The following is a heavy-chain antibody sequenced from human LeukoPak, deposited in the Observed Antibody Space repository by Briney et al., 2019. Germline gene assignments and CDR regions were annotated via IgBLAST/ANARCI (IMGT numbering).Heavy chain of an antibody. V-gene: IGHV3-30*09. CDR3: ARAYYYDYSGYRGQIDP. CDR1: GFNFRRYA. D-gene: IGHD3-22*01. CDR2: ISHDGQTT. J-gene: IGHJ5*02. Sequence: PGRSQRLSCEASGFNFRRYAMHWVRQTPGKGLEWMAVISHDGQTTKYADSVKGRFAISRDTSRNTLFLQMNSLRVEDTAVYYCARAYYYDYSGYRGQIDPWGQGALVIVSS.